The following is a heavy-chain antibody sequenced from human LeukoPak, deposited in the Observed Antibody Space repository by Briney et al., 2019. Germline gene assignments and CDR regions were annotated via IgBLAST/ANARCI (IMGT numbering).Heavy chain of an antibody. V-gene: IGHV4-34*01. Sequence: SETLSLTCAVYGGSFSGYYWSWIRQPPGKGLEWIGEINHSGSTNYNPSLKSRVTISVDTSKNQFSLKLSSVTAADTAVYYCAREGRFLDINWFDPWGQGTLVTVSS. CDR1: GGSFSGYY. J-gene: IGHJ5*02. CDR2: INHSGST. CDR3: AREGRFLDINWFDP. D-gene: IGHD3-3*01.